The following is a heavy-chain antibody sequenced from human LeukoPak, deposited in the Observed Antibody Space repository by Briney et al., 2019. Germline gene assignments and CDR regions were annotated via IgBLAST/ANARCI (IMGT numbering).Heavy chain of an antibody. J-gene: IGHJ4*02. D-gene: IGHD4-23*01. CDR1: GFTFSSYA. V-gene: IGHV3-30-3*01. Sequence: PGGSLRLSCAASGFTFSSYAMHWVRQAPGKGLEWVAVISYDGSNKYYADSVKGRFTISRDNSKNTLYLQMNSLRAEDTAVYYCARDPARLSTVVTPDYWGQGTLVTVSS. CDR3: ARDPARLSTVVTPDY. CDR2: ISYDGSNK.